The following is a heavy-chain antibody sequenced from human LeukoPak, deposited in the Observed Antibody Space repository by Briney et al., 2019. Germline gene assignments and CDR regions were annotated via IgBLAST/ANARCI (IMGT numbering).Heavy chain of an antibody. V-gene: IGHV3-30-3*01. CDR1: GFTFSSYA. D-gene: IGHD3-3*01. CDR3: ARDQYYDFWSGYYVGDYYYGMDV. J-gene: IGHJ6*02. CDR2: ISYDGSNK. Sequence: GGSLRLSCAASGFTFSSYAMHWVRQAPGKGLEWVAVISYDGSNKYYADSVKGRFTISRDNSKNTLYLQMNSLRAEDTAVYYCARDQYYDFWSGYYVGDYYYGMDVWGQGTTVTVS.